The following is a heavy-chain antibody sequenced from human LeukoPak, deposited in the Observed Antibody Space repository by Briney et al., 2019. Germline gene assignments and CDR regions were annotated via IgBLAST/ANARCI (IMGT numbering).Heavy chain of an antibody. CDR3: ARGYGSSSDYYMDV. V-gene: IGHV1-8*01. D-gene: IGHD6-13*01. Sequence: ASVKVSCKASGYTFTSYDINWVRQASGQRLEWMGWMNPNSGNTGYAQKFQGRVTMTRNTSISTAYMELSSLRSEDTAVYYCARGYGSSSDYYMDVWGKGTTVTVSS. CDR1: GYTFTSYD. J-gene: IGHJ6*03. CDR2: MNPNSGNT.